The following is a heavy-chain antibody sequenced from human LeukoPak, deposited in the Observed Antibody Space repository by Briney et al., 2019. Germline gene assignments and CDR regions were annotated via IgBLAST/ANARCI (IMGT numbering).Heavy chain of an antibody. V-gene: IGHV3-48*02. Sequence: GGSLRLSCSASGFTFSSYSMNWVRQAPGRGLEWGSYISSSSSTIYYADSVKGRFTISRDNAKNSLYLQMNSLRDEDTAVYYCARETTNYGGGADIWGQGTMVTVSS. CDR2: ISSSSSTI. CDR1: GFTFSSYS. J-gene: IGHJ3*02. D-gene: IGHD4-23*01. CDR3: ARETTNYGGGADI.